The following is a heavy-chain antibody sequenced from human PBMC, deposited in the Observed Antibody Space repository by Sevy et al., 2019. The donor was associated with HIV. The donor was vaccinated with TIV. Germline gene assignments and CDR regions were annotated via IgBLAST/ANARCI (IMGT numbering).Heavy chain of an antibody. CDR3: AKGELSYSSSWYYFDN. Sequence: GSLRLSCAASGFTFSTYAMSWVRQAPGKGLEWVSDISRSGGSTYYADSVKGRFTISRDNSKNTLYLRMDSLRAEDTAIYYCAKGELSYSSSWYYFDNWGQGTLVTVSS. CDR2: ISRSGGST. J-gene: IGHJ4*02. CDR1: GFTFSTYA. V-gene: IGHV3-23*01. D-gene: IGHD6-13*01.